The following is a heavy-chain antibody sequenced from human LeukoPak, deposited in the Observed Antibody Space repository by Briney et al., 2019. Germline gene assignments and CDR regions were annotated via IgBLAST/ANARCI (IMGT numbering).Heavy chain of an antibody. CDR2: ISGSGGGT. CDR1: GFTFSSYA. CDR3: AKDLGRSSWSYFEY. V-gene: IGHV3-23*01. D-gene: IGHD6-13*01. Sequence: GGSLRLSCAASGFTFSSYAMSWVRQAPGKGLEWVSAISGSGGGTYYADSVKGRSTISRDNAKNSLYLQMNSLRPEDTALYYCAKDLGRSSWSYFEYWGQGTLVTVS. J-gene: IGHJ4*02.